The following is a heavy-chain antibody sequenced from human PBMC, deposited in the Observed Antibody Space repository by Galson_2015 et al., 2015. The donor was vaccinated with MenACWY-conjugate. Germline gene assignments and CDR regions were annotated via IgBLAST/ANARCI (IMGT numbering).Heavy chain of an antibody. CDR2: IYYSGST. V-gene: IGHV4-39*01. CDR1: GGSISSSSYY. CDR3: ASSGYSSGWYDY. D-gene: IGHD6-19*01. J-gene: IGHJ4*02. Sequence: SETLSLTCTVSGGSISSSSYYWGWIRQPPGKGLEWIGSIYYSGSTYYNPSLKSRVTISVDTSKNQFSLKLSSVAAADTAVYYCASSGYSSGWYDYWGQGTLVTVSS.